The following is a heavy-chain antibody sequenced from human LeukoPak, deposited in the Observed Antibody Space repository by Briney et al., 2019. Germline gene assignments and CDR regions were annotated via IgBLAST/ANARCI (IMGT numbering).Heavy chain of an antibody. CDR1: GGTFSSYA. CDR3: ARGLRQQLVNWFDP. V-gene: IGHV1-69*13. CDR2: IIPTFGTA. D-gene: IGHD6-13*01. Sequence: SVKVSCKASGGTFSSYAISWVRQAPGQGLEWMGGIIPTFGTANYAQKFQGRVTITADESTSTAYMELSSLRSEDTAVYYCARGLRQQLVNWFDPWGQGTLVTVSS. J-gene: IGHJ5*02.